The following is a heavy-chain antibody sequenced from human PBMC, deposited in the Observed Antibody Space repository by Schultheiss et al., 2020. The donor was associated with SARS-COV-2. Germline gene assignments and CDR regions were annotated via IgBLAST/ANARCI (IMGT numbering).Heavy chain of an antibody. CDR1: GGSFSGYY. V-gene: IGHV4-34*01. Sequence: SETLSLTCAVYGGSFSGYYWSWIRQPPGKGLEWIGYIYYSGSTNYNPSLKSRVTISVDTSKNQFSLKLSSVTAADTAVYYCARASMVRGVPLDVWGQGTTVTVSS. D-gene: IGHD3-10*01. CDR3: ARASMVRGVPLDV. J-gene: IGHJ6*02. CDR2: IYYSGST.